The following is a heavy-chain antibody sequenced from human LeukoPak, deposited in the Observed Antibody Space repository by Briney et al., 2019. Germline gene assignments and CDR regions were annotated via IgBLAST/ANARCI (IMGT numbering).Heavy chain of an antibody. CDR1: GLTLSSYR. V-gene: IGHV3-30*18. Sequence: GRSLRLSCAVSGLTLSSYRMHWVRQAPGKGLEWVALISYEGSNKYYADSVKGRFTISRDNSKNTLYLQMNSLRAEDTAVYYCAKEVDTAIFLIDYWGQGTLVTVSS. CDR2: ISYEGSNK. D-gene: IGHD5-18*01. J-gene: IGHJ4*02. CDR3: AKEVDTAIFLIDY.